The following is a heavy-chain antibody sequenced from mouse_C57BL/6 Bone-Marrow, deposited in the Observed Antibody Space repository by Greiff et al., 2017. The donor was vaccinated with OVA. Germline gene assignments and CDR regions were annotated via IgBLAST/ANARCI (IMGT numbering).Heavy chain of an antibody. CDR2: IRLKSDNYAT. CDR3: TAHYYGSLYWYFDV. J-gene: IGHJ1*03. CDR1: GFTFSNYW. V-gene: IGHV6-3*01. Sequence: DVQLVESGGGLVQPGGSMKLSCVASGFTFSNYWMNWVRQSPEKGLEWVAQIRLKSDNYATHYAESVKGRFTISRDDSKSSVYLQMNNLRAEDTGIYYCTAHYYGSLYWYFDVWGTGTTVTVSS. D-gene: IGHD1-1*01.